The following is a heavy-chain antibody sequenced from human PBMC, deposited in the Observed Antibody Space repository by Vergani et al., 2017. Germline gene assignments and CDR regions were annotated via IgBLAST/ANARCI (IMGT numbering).Heavy chain of an antibody. CDR1: GGSISSGGYY. CDR2: IYYSGST. D-gene: IGHD6-25*01. Sequence: QVQLQESGPGLVKPSQTLSLTCTVSGGSISSGGYYWSWLRQHPGKGLEWIGYIYYSGSTYYNPSLKSRVTISVDTSKNQFSLKLSSVTAADTAVYYCARVDTQVPATSHFYYMDVWGKGTTVVVSS. CDR3: ARVDTQVPATSHFYYMDV. V-gene: IGHV4-31*03. J-gene: IGHJ6*03.